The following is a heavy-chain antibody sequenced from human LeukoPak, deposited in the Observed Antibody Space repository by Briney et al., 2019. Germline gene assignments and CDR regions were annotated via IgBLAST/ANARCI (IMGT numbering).Heavy chain of an antibody. CDR3: AKDIGSDSGCSDAFDI. V-gene: IGHV3-9*03. D-gene: IGHD1-26*01. J-gene: IGHJ3*02. Sequence: GGSLRLSCAASGFTFDDYAMHWVRQAPGKGLEWVSGISWNSGSIGYADSVKGRFTISRDNAKNSLYLQMNSLRAEDMALYYCAKDIGSDSGCSDAFDIWGQGTMVTVSS. CDR1: GFTFDDYA. CDR2: ISWNSGSI.